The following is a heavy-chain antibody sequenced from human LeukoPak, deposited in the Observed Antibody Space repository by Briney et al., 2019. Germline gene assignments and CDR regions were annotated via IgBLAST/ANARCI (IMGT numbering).Heavy chain of an antibody. D-gene: IGHD2-21*02. Sequence: GASVKVSCKASGYTFTTYTMNWVRQAPGQGLEWRGWINTKTGKATYAQGFAGRSVFSLDSSVNTAYLQINSLKTEDTAVYYCARVDVVTTVFDYWGQGTLVTVSS. CDR1: GYTFTTYT. CDR2: INTKTGKA. V-gene: IGHV7-4-1*02. J-gene: IGHJ4*02. CDR3: ARVDVVTTVFDY.